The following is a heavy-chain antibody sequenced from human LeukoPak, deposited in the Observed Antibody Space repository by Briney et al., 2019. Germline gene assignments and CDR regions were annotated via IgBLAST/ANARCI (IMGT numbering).Heavy chain of an antibody. Sequence: SVKVSCTASGGTFSSYAISWVRQAPGQGLEWMGGIIPIFGTANYAQKFQGRVTITADESTSTAYMELSSLRSEDTAVYYCAREGGFLEWLPPFAPWGQGTLVTVSS. J-gene: IGHJ5*02. CDR1: GGTFSSYA. CDR3: AREGGFLEWLPPFAP. V-gene: IGHV1-69*13. D-gene: IGHD3-3*01. CDR2: IIPIFGTA.